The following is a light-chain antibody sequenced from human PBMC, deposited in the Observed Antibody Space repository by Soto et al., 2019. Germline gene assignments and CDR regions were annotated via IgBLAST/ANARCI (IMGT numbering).Light chain of an antibody. CDR3: QHSNHLPL. Sequence: GDRVTITCQASQDISNYLNWYQQKPGKAPKLLIYDASNLETGVPSRFSGSGSGTDFTFTISSLRPEDIATYYCQHSNHLPLFGPGTKVDF. CDR2: DAS. J-gene: IGKJ3*01. CDR1: QDISNY. V-gene: IGKV1-33*01.